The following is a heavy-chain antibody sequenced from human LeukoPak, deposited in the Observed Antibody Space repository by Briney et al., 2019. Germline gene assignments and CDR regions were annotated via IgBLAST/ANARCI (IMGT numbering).Heavy chain of an antibody. CDR1: GGTFRSYW. D-gene: IGHD3-10*01. CDR2: IDNDGTST. J-gene: IGHJ4*02. CDR3: ARQLWFGELLSDY. Sequence: GGSLRLSCAASGGTFRSYWMQWGRQVPGQGLVWVSRIDNDGTSTTYADSVKGRFTISRDNAKNTLYLQMNSLRAEDTAVYYCARQLWFGELLSDYWGQGTLVTVSS. V-gene: IGHV3-74*01.